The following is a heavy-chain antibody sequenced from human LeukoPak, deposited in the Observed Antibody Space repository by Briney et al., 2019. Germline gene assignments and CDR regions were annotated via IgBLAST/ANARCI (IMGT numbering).Heavy chain of an antibody. D-gene: IGHD3-16*02. CDR2: IYYSGST. V-gene: IGHV4-59*01. J-gene: IGHJ4*02. CDR3: ARIDSVKYYFDY. CDR1: GGSISSYY. Sequence: SETLSLTCTVSGGSISSYYWSWIRQPPGKGLEWIGYIYYSGSTNYNPSLKSRVTISVDTSKNQFSLKLSSVTAADTAVYYCARIDSVKYYFDYWGQGTLVTASS.